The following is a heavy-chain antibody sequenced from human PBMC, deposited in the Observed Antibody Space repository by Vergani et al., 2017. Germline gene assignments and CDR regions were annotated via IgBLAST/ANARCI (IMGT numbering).Heavy chain of an antibody. CDR1: GFPFPSFW. V-gene: IGHV3-7*03. D-gene: IGHD1-26*01. Sequence: EVQLVESGGGLVQPGGSLRLSCTASGFPFPSFWIHWVRQAPGKGLEWVAAIKGDGSAKQYVESVKGRFTISRDNAKSSLYLQMNSLRVEDTAVYYCVKASGSTGSGAFDIWGQGTMVTVSS. CDR2: IKGDGSAK. CDR3: VKASGSTGSGAFDI. J-gene: IGHJ3*02.